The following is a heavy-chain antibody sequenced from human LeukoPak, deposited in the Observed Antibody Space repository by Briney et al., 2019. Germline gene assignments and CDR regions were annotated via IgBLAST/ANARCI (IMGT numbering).Heavy chain of an antibody. CDR3: ASGYSDFDY. D-gene: IGHD3-22*01. CDR1: GFTFSRYG. V-gene: IGHV3-33*03. J-gene: IGHJ4*02. Sequence: PGGSLRLSCAASGFTFSRYGMHWVRQAPGKGLEWVAFIWYDGSNKYYADSVKGRSTISRDNAKNSLYLQMNSLRAEDTAVYYCASGYSDFDYWGQGTLVTVSS. CDR2: IWYDGSNK.